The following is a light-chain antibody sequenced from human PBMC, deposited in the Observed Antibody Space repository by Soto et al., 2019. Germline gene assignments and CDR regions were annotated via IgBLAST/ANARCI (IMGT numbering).Light chain of an antibody. CDR1: SSDVRSYNL. CDR2: EGS. Sequence: QSVLTQPASVSGSPGQSITISCTGSSSDVRSYNLVSWHQQYPGKAPKLMIYEGSKRPSGVSNRFSGSKSGNTASLTISGLQAEDEADYYCCSYAGRSTLVFGGGTKLTVL. J-gene: IGLJ3*02. V-gene: IGLV2-23*01. CDR3: CSYAGRSTLV.